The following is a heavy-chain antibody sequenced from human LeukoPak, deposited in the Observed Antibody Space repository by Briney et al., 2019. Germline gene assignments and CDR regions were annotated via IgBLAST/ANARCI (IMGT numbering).Heavy chain of an antibody. Sequence: GGSLRLSCAASGFTFSSYSMNWVRQAPGKGLEWVSSISSSSSYIYYADSVKGRFTISRDNAKNSLYLQMNSLRAEDTAVYYCARELDILTNWFDPWGQGTLVTVSS. J-gene: IGHJ5*02. CDR3: ARELDILTNWFDP. D-gene: IGHD2-2*03. CDR1: GFTFSSYS. V-gene: IGHV3-21*01. CDR2: ISSSSSYI.